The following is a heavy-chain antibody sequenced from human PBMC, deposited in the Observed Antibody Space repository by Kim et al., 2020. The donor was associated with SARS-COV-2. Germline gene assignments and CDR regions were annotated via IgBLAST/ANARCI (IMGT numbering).Heavy chain of an antibody. CDR3: AKDLYSSSSGFDY. Sequence: GGSLRLSCAASGFTFSSYGMHWVRQAPGKGLEWVAVISYDGSNKYNADSVKGRFTISRDNSKNTLYLQMNSLRAEDTAVYYCAKDLYSSSSGFDYWGQGTLVTVSS. CDR1: GFTFSSYG. CDR2: ISYDGSNK. J-gene: IGHJ4*02. V-gene: IGHV3-30*18. D-gene: IGHD6-6*01.